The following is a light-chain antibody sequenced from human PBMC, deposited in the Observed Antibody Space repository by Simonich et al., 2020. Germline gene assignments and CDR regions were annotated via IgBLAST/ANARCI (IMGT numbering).Light chain of an antibody. J-gene: IGKJ1*01. V-gene: IGKV1-6*01. Sequence: AIQMTQSPSSLSASVGDRVTITCRAIQGIRNDLGWYQQKPGKAPKLLIYAASSLQSGGPSRFSGSGSGTDFTLTISSLQPEDFATYYCLQDYNYPWTFGQGTKVEIK. CDR2: AAS. CDR1: QGIRND. CDR3: LQDYNYPWT.